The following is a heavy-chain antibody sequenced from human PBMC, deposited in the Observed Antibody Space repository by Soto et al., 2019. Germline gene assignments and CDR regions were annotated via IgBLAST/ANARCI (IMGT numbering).Heavy chain of an antibody. J-gene: IGHJ5*02. D-gene: IGHD6-6*01. CDR3: ARWRSSSSYNWFDP. Sequence: SETLSLTCTVSGGSISSYYWSWIRQPPGKGLEWIGYIYYSGSTNYNPSLKSRVTISVDTSKNQFSLKLSSVTAADTAVYYCARWRSSSSYNWFDPWGQGTLVTVSS. CDR1: GGSISSYY. CDR2: IYYSGST. V-gene: IGHV4-59*01.